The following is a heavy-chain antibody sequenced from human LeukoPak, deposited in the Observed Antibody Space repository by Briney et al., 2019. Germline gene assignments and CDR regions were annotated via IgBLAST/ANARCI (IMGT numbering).Heavy chain of an antibody. CDR3: IGGMFCFDH. Sequence: GGSLRLSCAASGFTFSSYWMHWVRQAPGKGLVMVSRINSDGSSTSYTESVKGRFPISRDNLKNTLYVQMNSQRAGDTAVYYGIGGMFCFDHWGQGTLITVSS. CDR2: INSDGSST. CDR1: GFTFSSYW. V-gene: IGHV3-74*01. D-gene: IGHD3-10*02. J-gene: IGHJ4*02.